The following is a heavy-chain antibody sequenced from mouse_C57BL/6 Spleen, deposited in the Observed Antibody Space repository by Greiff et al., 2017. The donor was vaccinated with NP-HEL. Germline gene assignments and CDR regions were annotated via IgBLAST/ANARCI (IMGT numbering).Heavy chain of an antibody. J-gene: IGHJ3*01. CDR2: ISDGGSYT. CDR3: ARTGDYPAWFAY. Sequence: EVKLVESGGGLVKPGGSLKLSCAASGFTFSSYAMSWVRQTPEKRLEWVATISDGGSYTYYPDNVKGRFTISRDNAKNNLYLQMSHLKSEDTAMYYCARTGDYPAWFAYWGQGTLVTVSA. CDR1: GFTFSSYA. D-gene: IGHD2-4*01. V-gene: IGHV5-4*03.